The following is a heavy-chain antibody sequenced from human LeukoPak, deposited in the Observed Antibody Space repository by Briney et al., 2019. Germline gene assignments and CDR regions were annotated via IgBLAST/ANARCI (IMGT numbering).Heavy chain of an antibody. V-gene: IGHV4-4*07. CDR1: GGSISTFY. J-gene: IGHJ5*02. Sequence: SETLSLTCTVSGGSISTFYCTWIRQPAAKAQEWNGRISNSGSTNYNPSLRSRVSMSVDRSKNQFSVTLSSVTAADTAVYFCAREGGDPRWLDPWGQGTLVTVSS. CDR3: AREGGDPRWLDP. CDR2: ISNSGST. D-gene: IGHD6-25*01.